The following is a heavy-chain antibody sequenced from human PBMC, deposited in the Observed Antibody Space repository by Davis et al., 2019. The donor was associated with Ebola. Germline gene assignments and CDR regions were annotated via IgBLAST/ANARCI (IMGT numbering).Heavy chain of an antibody. D-gene: IGHD6-6*01. J-gene: IGHJ5*01. CDR2: IHYTGIT. CDR3: TTGGASSKWFGS. V-gene: IGHV4-59*08. CDR1: GGSISNYY. Sequence: PSETLSLTCTVSGGSISNYYWSWIRQPPGKGLEWIAWIHYTGITEYNPPLQSRVSISIDTSKNQFSLKLSSVTAADTALYYCTTGGASSKWFGSWGQGTLVTVSS.